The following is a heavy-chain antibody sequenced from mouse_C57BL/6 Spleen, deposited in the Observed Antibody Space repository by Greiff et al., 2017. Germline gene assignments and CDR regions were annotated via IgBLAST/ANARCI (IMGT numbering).Heavy chain of an antibody. J-gene: IGHJ3*01. CDR1: GYTFTSYW. CDR2: FHPSDSDT. Sequence: QVQLQQPGAELVKPGASVKVSCKASGYTFTSYWMHWVKQRPGQGLEWIGRFHPSDSDTNYNQKFKGKATLTVDKSSSTAYMQLSRLTSEDSAVYYCARRSLHLACFAYWGQGTLVTVSA. V-gene: IGHV1-74*01. CDR3: ARRSLHLACFAY.